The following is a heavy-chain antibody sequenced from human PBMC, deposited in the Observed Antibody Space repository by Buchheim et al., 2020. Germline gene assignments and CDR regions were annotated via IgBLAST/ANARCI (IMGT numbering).Heavy chain of an antibody. J-gene: IGHJ4*02. V-gene: IGHV4-30-4*01. D-gene: IGHD4-17*01. CDR3: AREDGDYSNFFDY. CDR2: IYYSGST. Sequence: QVQLQESGPGLVKPSGTLSLTCAVSSGSIGSGNWWSWVRQPPGKGLEWIGYIYYSGSTYYNPSLKSRVTISVDTSKNQFSLKLSSVTAADTAVYYCAREDGDYSNFFDYWGQGTL. CDR1: SGSIGSGNW.